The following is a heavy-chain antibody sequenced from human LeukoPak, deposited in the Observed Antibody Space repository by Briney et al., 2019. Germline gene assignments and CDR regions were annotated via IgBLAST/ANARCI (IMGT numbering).Heavy chain of an antibody. D-gene: IGHD3-10*01. CDR2: ISAYNGNT. V-gene: IGHV1-18*01. Sequence: ASVKVSCKASGYTFTSYGISWVRQAPGQGLEWMGWISAYNGNTNYAQKLQGRVTMTTDTSTSTAYMELRSLRSDDTAVYYCARDLFGSGKGYYYGMDVWGQGTPVTVSS. CDR1: GYTFTSYG. CDR3: ARDLFGSGKGYYYGMDV. J-gene: IGHJ6*02.